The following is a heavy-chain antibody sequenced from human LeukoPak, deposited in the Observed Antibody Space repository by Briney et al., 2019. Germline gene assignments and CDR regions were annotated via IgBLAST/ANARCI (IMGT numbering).Heavy chain of an antibody. CDR2: IYTSGST. Sequence: SETLSLTCTVSGCSISSGSYYWSWIRPPAGKGLEWIGRIYTSGSTNYNPSLKSRVTISIDTSKNQFSLKLSSVTAADTAVYYCARTTNLADIWGQGTMVTVSS. CDR3: ARTTNLADI. V-gene: IGHV4-61*02. CDR1: GCSISSGSYY. J-gene: IGHJ3*02. D-gene: IGHD1-1*01.